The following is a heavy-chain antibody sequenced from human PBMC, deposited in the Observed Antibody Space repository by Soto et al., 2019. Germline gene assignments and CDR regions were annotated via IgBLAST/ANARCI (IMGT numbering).Heavy chain of an antibody. CDR3: ARDQGRDGYYHYYGMDV. CDR1: GDSVNSNTYY. Sequence: QVQLQESGPGLVKPSETLSLTCTVSGDSVNSNTYYWNWIRQPPGKRLEWIGYISYSRSTTYTPSHQSRVTISVDTSKNQFSLRLSSVTAADTAVYYCARDQGRDGYYHYYGMDVLGQGTTVTVSS. CDR2: ISYSRST. V-gene: IGHV4-61*01. J-gene: IGHJ6*02.